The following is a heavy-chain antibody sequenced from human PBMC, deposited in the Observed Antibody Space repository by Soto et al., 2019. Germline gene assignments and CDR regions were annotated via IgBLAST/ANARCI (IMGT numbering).Heavy chain of an antibody. J-gene: IGHJ4*02. CDR3: ARDGRGVIIWGVIVPFVS. V-gene: IGHV1-18*01. CDR2: ISAYNGNT. Sequence: QVQLVQSGAEVKKPGASVKVSCKASGYTFTSYGISWVRQAPGQGLEWMGWISAYNGNTNYAQKLQGRVTMTTDICTSPAYMEVGSLRSDDTAVYYCARDGRGVIIWGVIVPFVSWGQGTLVTVSS. CDR1: GYTFTSYG. D-gene: IGHD3-16*02.